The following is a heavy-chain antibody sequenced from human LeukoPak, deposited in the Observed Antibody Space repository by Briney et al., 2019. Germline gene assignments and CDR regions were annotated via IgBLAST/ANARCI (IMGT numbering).Heavy chain of an antibody. Sequence: SETLSLTCAVYGGSFSGYYWSWIRQPPGKGLEWIGEISHSGSTNYNPSLKSRVTISVDTSKNQFSLKLSSVTAADTAVYYCVSSYYYYGMDVWGQGTTVTVSS. CDR3: VSSYYYYGMDV. CDR1: GGSFSGYY. V-gene: IGHV4-34*01. CDR2: ISHSGST. D-gene: IGHD3-3*02. J-gene: IGHJ6*02.